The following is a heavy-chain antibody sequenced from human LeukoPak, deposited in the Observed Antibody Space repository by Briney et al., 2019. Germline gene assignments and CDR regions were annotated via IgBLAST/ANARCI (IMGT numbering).Heavy chain of an antibody. CDR3: ARGLGEFPYDY. J-gene: IGHJ4*02. D-gene: IGHD3-16*01. CDR2: INPNSGGT. V-gene: IGHV1-2*02. CDR1: GYTFTGYY. Sequence: ASVTVSCKASGYTFTGYYMHWVRQAPGQGLEWMGWINPNSGGTNYAQQFQGRVTMTRDTSISTAYMQLSRLRSDDTAVYYCARGLGEFPYDYWGQGTLVTVSS.